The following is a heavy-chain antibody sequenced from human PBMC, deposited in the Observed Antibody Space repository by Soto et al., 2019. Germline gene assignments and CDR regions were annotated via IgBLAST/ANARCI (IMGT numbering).Heavy chain of an antibody. CDR2: IYYSGST. CDR1: GGSISSGGNY. J-gene: IGHJ5*02. Sequence: QVQLQESGPGLVKPSQTLSLTCTVSGGSISSGGNYWSWIRQHPGKGLEWIGYIYYSGSTYYNPSXXXRXTISVDTSKHQFSLKLSSVTAADTAVYYCARDVGTTSNWFDPWGQGTLVTVSS. CDR3: ARDVGTTSNWFDP. V-gene: IGHV4-31*03. D-gene: IGHD1-26*01.